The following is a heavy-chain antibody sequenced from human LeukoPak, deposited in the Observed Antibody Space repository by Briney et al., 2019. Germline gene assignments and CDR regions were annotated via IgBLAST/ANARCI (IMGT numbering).Heavy chain of an antibody. Sequence: GGSLRLSCAASGFTFSDYYMSWIRQAPGKGLEWVSNISSSGSTIYYADSVKGRFTISRDNAKNSLYLQMNSLRAEDTAVYYCAREISRDGYTYYFDYWGQGTLVTVSS. J-gene: IGHJ4*02. CDR2: ISSSGSTI. V-gene: IGHV3-11*04. CDR3: AREISRDGYTYYFDY. D-gene: IGHD5-24*01. CDR1: GFTFSDYY.